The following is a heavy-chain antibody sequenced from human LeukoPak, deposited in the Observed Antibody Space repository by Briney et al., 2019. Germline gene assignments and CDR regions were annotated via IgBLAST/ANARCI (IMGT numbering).Heavy chain of an antibody. CDR1: GGSISSYY. CDR3: ARLYCSSTSCYGDWFDP. V-gene: IGHV4-59*01. D-gene: IGHD2-2*01. Sequence: SETLSLTCTVSGGSISSYYWSWIRQPPGKGLEWIGYIYYSGSTNYNPFLKSRVTISVDTSKNQFSLKLSSVTAADTAVYYCARLYCSSTSCYGDWFDPWGQGTLVTVSS. J-gene: IGHJ5*02. CDR2: IYYSGST.